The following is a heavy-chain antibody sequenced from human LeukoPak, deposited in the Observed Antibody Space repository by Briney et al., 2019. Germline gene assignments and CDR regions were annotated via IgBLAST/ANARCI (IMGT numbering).Heavy chain of an antibody. Sequence: PSETLSLTCTVSGGSISSSSFHWGWIRQPPGKGLEWIATIFYSGSTYYNPSLKSRVTMSVDTSKNQFSLKLSSVTAADTAVYYCARQGYISGQGFRNNWFDPWGQGSLVTVSS. D-gene: IGHD6-19*01. CDR2: IFYSGST. J-gene: IGHJ5*02. CDR3: ARQGYISGQGFRNNWFDP. CDR1: GGSISSSSFH. V-gene: IGHV4-39*01.